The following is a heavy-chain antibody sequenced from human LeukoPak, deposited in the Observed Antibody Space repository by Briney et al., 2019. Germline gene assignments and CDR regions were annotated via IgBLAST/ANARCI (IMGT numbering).Heavy chain of an antibody. CDR1: GLTVSSNY. D-gene: IGHD1-1*01. CDR2: IYSGGGK. CDR3: ARCHNWNECYFDY. J-gene: IGHJ4*02. V-gene: IGHV3-66*01. Sequence: GASLRLSCAASGLTVSSNYMSWVRQAPGKGLEWVSVIYSGGGKYYADSVKGRFTISRDNSKNTLYLQMNSLRAEDTAVYYCARCHNWNECYFDYWGQGTLVTVSS.